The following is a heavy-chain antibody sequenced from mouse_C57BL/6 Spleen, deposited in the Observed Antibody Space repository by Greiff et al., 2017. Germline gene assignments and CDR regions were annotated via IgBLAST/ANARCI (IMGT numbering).Heavy chain of an antibody. Sequence: EVQLQQSGPELVKPGASVKIPCKASGYTFTDYNMDWVKQSHGKSLEWIGDINPNNGGTIYNQKFKGKATLTVDKSSSTAYMELRSLTSEDTAVYYCARRGYYSNFSWFAYWGQGTLVTVSA. CDR1: GYTFTDYN. V-gene: IGHV1-18*01. D-gene: IGHD2-5*01. CDR2: INPNNGGT. J-gene: IGHJ3*01. CDR3: ARRGYYSNFSWFAY.